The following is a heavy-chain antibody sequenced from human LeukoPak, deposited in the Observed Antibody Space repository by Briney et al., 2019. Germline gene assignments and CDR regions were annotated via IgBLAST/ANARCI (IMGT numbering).Heavy chain of an antibody. CDR3: ARQSRAYYYYYYGMDV. CDR1: GFTVSSNF. Sequence: PGGSLRLSCAASGFTVSSNFMSWVRQAPGEGLEWVSVIYSDGSTYYADSVKGRFTISRDNSKNTLYLQMNSLRAEDTAAYYCARQSRAYYYYYYGMDVWGQGTTVTVSS. J-gene: IGHJ6*02. V-gene: IGHV3-53*01. CDR2: IYSDGST.